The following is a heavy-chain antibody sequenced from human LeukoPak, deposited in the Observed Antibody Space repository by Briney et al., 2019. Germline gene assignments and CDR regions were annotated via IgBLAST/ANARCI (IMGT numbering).Heavy chain of an antibody. V-gene: IGHV4-34*01. Sequence: SETLSLTCAVYGGSFSGYYWSWIRQPPGKGLEWIGEINHGGSTNYNPSLKSRVTISVDTSKNQFSLKLSSVTAADTAVYYCARVNIAAAGGKGPFDYWGQGTLVTVSS. D-gene: IGHD6-13*01. CDR2: INHGGST. CDR1: GGSFSGYY. J-gene: IGHJ4*02. CDR3: ARVNIAAAGGKGPFDY.